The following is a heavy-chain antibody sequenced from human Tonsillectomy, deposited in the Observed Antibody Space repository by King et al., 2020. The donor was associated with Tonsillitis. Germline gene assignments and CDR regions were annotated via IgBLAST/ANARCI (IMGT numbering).Heavy chain of an antibody. CDR3: AGEQWLDWFDP. D-gene: IGHD6-19*01. Sequence: VQLVESGGGVVQPGRSLRLSCAASGFTFSSYAMHWVRQAPGKGLEWVSAISYDGRNKYYADSVKGRFTISRDNSKNTLYLQMNSLRAEDTAVYYCAGEQWLDWFDPWGQGTLVTVSS. CDR1: GFTFSSYA. CDR2: ISYDGRNK. V-gene: IGHV3-30*01. J-gene: IGHJ5*02.